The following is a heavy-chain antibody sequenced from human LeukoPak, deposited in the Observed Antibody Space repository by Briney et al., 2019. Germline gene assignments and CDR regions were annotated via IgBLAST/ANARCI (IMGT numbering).Heavy chain of an antibody. Sequence: SQTLSLTCTVSGGSISSDSYYWSWLRQPAGKGLEWIGRIFTSGSTNYNPSLKSRVTMSVDTSKNQFSLKLSSVTAADTAVYYCARDWDYTFDYWGQGTLVTVSS. CDR1: GGSISSDSYY. D-gene: IGHD4-11*01. J-gene: IGHJ4*02. CDR3: ARDWDYTFDY. V-gene: IGHV4-61*02. CDR2: IFTSGST.